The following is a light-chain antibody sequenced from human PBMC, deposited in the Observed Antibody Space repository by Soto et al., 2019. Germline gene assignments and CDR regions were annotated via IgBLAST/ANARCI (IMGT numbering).Light chain of an antibody. CDR3: QQYNTWPLT. Sequence: EIVMTQSPATLSVSPGERATLSCRASQSVNNNLAWYQQKPGQAPRLLIYGASARAPGIPARFSGSGSGTEFTLTISSLQSEDFAVYYCQQYNTWPLTFGGGTKVEIK. CDR2: GAS. J-gene: IGKJ4*01. CDR1: QSVNNN. V-gene: IGKV3-15*01.